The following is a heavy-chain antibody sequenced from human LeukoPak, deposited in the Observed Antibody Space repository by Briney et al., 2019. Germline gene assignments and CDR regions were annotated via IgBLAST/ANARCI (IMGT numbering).Heavy chain of an antibody. D-gene: IGHD6-19*01. CDR3: ARGLADYSYYYMDV. J-gene: IGHJ6*03. V-gene: IGHV1-69*05. CDR2: IIPIFGTA. Sequence: GASVKVSCKASGGTFSSYAISWVRQAPGQGLEWMGGIIPIFGTANYAQKFQGRVTITTDESTGTAYMGLSSLRSEDTAVYYCARGLADYSYYYMDVWGNGTTVTVSS. CDR1: GGTFSSYA.